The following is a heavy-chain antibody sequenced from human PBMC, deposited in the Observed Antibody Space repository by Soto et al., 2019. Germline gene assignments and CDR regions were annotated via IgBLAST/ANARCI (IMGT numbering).Heavy chain of an antibody. CDR1: GYTFTIYY. Sequence: GASVKDSCKASGYTFTIYYVNWVRQAPGQGLEWMGIINPSGGSTTYAQKFQGRVTISADKFTGTAYMELTGLRSDDTAVYYCAGDPDSHYNDSHASSYPWGQGTLVTVSS. CDR3: AGDPDSHYNDSHASSYP. V-gene: IGHV1-46*01. J-gene: IGHJ5*02. CDR2: INPSGGST. D-gene: IGHD4-4*01.